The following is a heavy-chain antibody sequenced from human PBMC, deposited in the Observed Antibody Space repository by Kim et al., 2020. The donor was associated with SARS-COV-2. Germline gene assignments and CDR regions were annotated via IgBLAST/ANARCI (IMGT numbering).Heavy chain of an antibody. CDR3: VRRSKAYNWNDDCFDP. Sequence: SETLSLTCTVFGGSINSYSWGWMRQPPGNGLEWIGCIYYGGNTDYNPSLKSRVTISLDTSKNQFSLKLTTVTVPDTAVNYCVRRSKAYNWNDDCFDPWGQGTLVTVSS. D-gene: IGHD1-20*01. J-gene: IGHJ5*02. V-gene: IGHV4-59*08. CDR1: GGSINSYS. CDR2: IYYGGNT.